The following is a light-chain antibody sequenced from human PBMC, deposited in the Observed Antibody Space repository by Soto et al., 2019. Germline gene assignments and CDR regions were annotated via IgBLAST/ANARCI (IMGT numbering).Light chain of an antibody. CDR1: SSDVGDYDY. J-gene: IGLJ2*01. V-gene: IGLV2-14*01. CDR2: GVT. CDR3: ISYTSSSTLV. Sequence: QSVLTQPASVSGSPGQSITISCTGTSSDVGDYDYVSWYQQHPGKAPKLMIYGVTSRPSGVSDRFSGSKSGDTASLTISGLQAEDEADYYCISYTSSSTLVFGGGTKLTVL.